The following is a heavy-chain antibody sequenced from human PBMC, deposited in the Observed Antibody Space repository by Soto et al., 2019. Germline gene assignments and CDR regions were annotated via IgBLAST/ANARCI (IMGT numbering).Heavy chain of an antibody. J-gene: IGHJ4*02. CDR3: AKPGRYCSSTSCALDY. D-gene: IGHD2-2*01. Sequence: SVKVSCKASGGTFSGYAISWVRQAPGQGLEWMGGIIPIFGTANYAQKFQGRVTITADESTSTAYMELSSLRSEDTAVYYCAKPGRYCSSTSCALDYWGQRTLVIVSS. CDR1: GGTFSGYA. CDR2: IIPIFGTA. V-gene: IGHV1-69*13.